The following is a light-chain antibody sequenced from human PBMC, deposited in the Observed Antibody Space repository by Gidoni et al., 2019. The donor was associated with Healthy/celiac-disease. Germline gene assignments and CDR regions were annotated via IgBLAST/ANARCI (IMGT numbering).Light chain of an antibody. J-gene: IGKJ1*01. V-gene: IGKV3-20*01. CDR1: QSVSSSY. Sequence: IVLTQSPGPLSLFPGERATLSCRASQSVSSSYLALYQQKPGQSPRLLIYGASSRATGIPDRFSGSVSGTDFTLTISRLEPEDFAVYYCQQYGSSPLAFGQGTKVEIK. CDR2: GAS. CDR3: QQYGSSPLA.